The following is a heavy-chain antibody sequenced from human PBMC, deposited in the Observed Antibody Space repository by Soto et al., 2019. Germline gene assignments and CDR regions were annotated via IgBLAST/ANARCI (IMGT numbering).Heavy chain of an antibody. D-gene: IGHD5-12*01. J-gene: IGHJ3*01. CDR1: GFAFINYA. CDR3: AKDLRDWLRNAFDV. V-gene: IGHV3-23*01. Sequence: GSLRLSCAASGFAFINYAMILCRQAPGKGLECVSTIVGSRTYYRDSGKGRFTISRDNSQNTLYLQMNNLRADDTAVYYCAKDLRDWLRNAFDVWGQGTMVTVSS. CDR2: IVGSRT.